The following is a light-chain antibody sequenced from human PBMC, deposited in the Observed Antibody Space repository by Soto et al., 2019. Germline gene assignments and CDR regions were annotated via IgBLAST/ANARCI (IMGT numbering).Light chain of an antibody. CDR2: AAY. J-gene: IGKJ3*01. CDR3: QRYSSVPV. Sequence: DIQMTQSPTSLSASVGDRVTITCRASQGIRNFVAWYQQIPGKAPKLLIYAAYTLQSGVPSRFSGSGSGTDFTLTINSLQPEDVATYSCQRYSSVPVFGPGTKVEIK. V-gene: IGKV1-27*01. CDR1: QGIRNF.